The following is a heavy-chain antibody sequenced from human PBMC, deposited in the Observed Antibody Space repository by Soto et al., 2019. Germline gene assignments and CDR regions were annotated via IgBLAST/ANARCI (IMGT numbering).Heavy chain of an antibody. J-gene: IGHJ4*02. V-gene: IGHV4-31*03. CDR1: GGSISSGGYY. D-gene: IGHD2-15*01. Sequence: SETLSLTCTVSGGSISSGGYYWSWIRQHPGKGLEWIGYIYYSGSTYYNPSLKSRVTISVDTSKNQFSLKLSSVTAADTAVYYCARDLGYCSGGSCWHPDYYFDYWGQGTLVTVSS. CDR2: IYYSGST. CDR3: ARDLGYCSGGSCWHPDYYFDY.